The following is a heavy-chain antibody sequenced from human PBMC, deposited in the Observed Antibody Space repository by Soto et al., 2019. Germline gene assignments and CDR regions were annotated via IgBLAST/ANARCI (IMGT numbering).Heavy chain of an antibody. CDR3: ARVLYATWSSFDY. Sequence: GGSLRLSCTASGFTFSSYEMTWVRQAPGKGLEWISYITSGGTTYYADSAKGRFTISRDNAKNSLYLHLNSLTAEDTAIYYCARVLYATWSSFDYWGQGTTVTVSS. CDR2: ITSGGTT. V-gene: IGHV3-48*03. CDR1: GFTFSSYE. J-gene: IGHJ4*02. D-gene: IGHD1-26*01.